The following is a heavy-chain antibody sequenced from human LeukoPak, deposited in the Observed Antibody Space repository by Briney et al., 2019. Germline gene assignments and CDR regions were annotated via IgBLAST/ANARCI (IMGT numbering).Heavy chain of an antibody. CDR1: GFTFSSYS. CDR3: ARDRLNPAIVGATPFDY. CDR2: ISSGSSTI. J-gene: IGHJ4*02. D-gene: IGHD1-26*01. V-gene: IGHV3-48*01. Sequence: GGSLRLSCAASGFTFSSYSMNWVRQAPGKGLEWVSYISSGSSTIYYADSVKGRFTISRDNAKNSLYLQMNSLRAEDTAVYYCARDRLNPAIVGATPFDYWGQGTLVTVSS.